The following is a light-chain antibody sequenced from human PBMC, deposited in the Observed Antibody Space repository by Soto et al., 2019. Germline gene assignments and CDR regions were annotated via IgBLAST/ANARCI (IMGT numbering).Light chain of an antibody. J-gene: IGLJ3*02. CDR1: SSNIGSIT. CDR3: AAWDDSLNGAWV. Sequence: QSVLTQPPSASGTPGQRVTISCSGSSSNIGSITVNWYQQLPGTAPKLLIYSNNQRPSGVPDRFSGSKSGTSASLAISGLQSEDEADYYCAAWDDSLNGAWVFGGGTKVTVL. V-gene: IGLV1-44*01. CDR2: SNN.